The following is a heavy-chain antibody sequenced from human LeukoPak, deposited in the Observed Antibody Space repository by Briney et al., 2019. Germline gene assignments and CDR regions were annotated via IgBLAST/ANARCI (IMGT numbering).Heavy chain of an antibody. CDR2: IYHSGST. CDR3: ARRETEGYVDY. CDR1: GYSISSGYY. V-gene: IGHV4-38-2*02. Sequence: ASETLSLTCTVSGYSISSGYYWGWIRQPPGKGLEWIGSIYHSGSTYYNPSLKSRVTISVDTSKNQFSLKLSSVTAADTAVYYCARRETEGYVDYWGQGTLVTVSS. J-gene: IGHJ4*02. D-gene: IGHD6-13*01.